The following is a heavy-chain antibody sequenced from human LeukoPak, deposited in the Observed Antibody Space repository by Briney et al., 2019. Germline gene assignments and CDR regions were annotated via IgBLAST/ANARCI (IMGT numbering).Heavy chain of an antibody. CDR2: SGGST. V-gene: IGHV3-66*01. CDR3: AGPILTPR. J-gene: IGHJ4*02. D-gene: IGHD3-9*01. Sequence: SGGSTYYADSVKGRFTISGDNSKNTVYLQMNSLRAEDTAVYYCAGPILTPRWGQGTLVTVSS.